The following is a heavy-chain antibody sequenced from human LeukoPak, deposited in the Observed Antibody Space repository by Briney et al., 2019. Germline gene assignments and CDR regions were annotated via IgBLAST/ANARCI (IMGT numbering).Heavy chain of an antibody. V-gene: IGHV1-46*01. D-gene: IGHD2-2*01. Sequence: ASVKVSCKASGGTFSSYAISWVRQAPGQGLEWMGIINPSGGSTSYAQKFQGRVTMTRDTSTSTVYMELSSLRSEDTAVYYCARDSVPAARSSAFDIWGQGTMVTVSS. CDR1: GGTFSSYA. CDR3: ARDSVPAARSSAFDI. J-gene: IGHJ3*02. CDR2: INPSGGST.